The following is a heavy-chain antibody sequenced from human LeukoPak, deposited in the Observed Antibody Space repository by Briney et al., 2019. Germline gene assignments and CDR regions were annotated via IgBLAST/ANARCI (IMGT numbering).Heavy chain of an antibody. D-gene: IGHD2-2*01. CDR3: AATVVPAAMSLDY. CDR2: IYYSGST. J-gene: IGHJ4*02. Sequence: SETLSLTCTVSGGSISSGDYYWSWIRQHPGKDLEWIGYIYYSGSTYYNPSLKSRVTISVDTSKNQFSLKLSSVTAADTAVYYCAATVVPAAMSLDYWGQGTLVTVSS. CDR1: GGSISSGDYY. V-gene: IGHV4-30-4*08.